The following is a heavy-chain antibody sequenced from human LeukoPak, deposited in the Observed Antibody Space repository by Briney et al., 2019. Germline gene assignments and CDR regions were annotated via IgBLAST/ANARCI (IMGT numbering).Heavy chain of an antibody. Sequence: GGSLRLSCAASGFTFSSYGIHWVRQAPGKGLEWVANIKQDGSEKYYVDSVKGRFTISRDNAKNSLYLQMNSLRAEDTAVYYCARGDYDISTPYFDYWGQGTLVTVSS. CDR2: IKQDGSEK. D-gene: IGHD3-9*01. J-gene: IGHJ4*02. CDR3: ARGDYDISTPYFDY. CDR1: GFTFSSYG. V-gene: IGHV3-7*01.